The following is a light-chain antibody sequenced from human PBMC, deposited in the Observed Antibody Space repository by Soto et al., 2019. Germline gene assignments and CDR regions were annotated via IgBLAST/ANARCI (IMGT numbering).Light chain of an antibody. V-gene: IGLV3-21*02. CDR1: NIESKG. CDR2: DDT. CDR3: QVWDSTNEHEAI. J-gene: IGLJ2*01. Sequence: SYELTQPPSLSVAPGQTARISCEEDNIESKGVHWYQQMPGQAPVLVVFDDTDRPSGVPERFSGSNSGNTATLTISRVEAGDEADYYCQVWDSTNEHEAIFGGGTQLTVL.